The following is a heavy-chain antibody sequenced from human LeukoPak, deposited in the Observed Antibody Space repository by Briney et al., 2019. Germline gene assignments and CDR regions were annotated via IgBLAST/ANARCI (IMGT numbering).Heavy chain of an antibody. CDR2: IIPIFGTA. Sequence: SVKVSCKASGYTFTSYYMHWVRQAPGQGLEWMGGIIPIFGTANYAQKFQGRVTITADESTSTAYMELSSLRSEDTAVYYCARGGSFGVVIGWFDPWGQGTLVTVSS. CDR3: ARGGSFGVVIGWFDP. D-gene: IGHD3-3*01. J-gene: IGHJ5*02. V-gene: IGHV1-69*13. CDR1: GYTFTSYY.